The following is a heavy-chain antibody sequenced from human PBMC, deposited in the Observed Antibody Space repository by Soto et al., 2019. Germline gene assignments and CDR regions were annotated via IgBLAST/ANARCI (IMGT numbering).Heavy chain of an antibody. CDR3: SPRYTGTRHDY. D-gene: IGHD1-20*01. Sequence: SETLSLTCAVYGGSSSGYCRGWFRQPPGKGLEWIVESTHSGITKYNPSLKSRVTISADTSQTLFSLSLISVTAADTALYFCSPRYTGTRHDYWVQGTQVT. J-gene: IGHJ4*02. CDR1: GGSSSGYC. CDR2: STHSGIT. V-gene: IGHV4-34*01.